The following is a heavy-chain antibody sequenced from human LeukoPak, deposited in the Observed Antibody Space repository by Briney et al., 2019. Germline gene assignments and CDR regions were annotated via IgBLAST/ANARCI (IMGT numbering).Heavy chain of an antibody. V-gene: IGHV3-15*01. CDR3: TTHYGSGSFDAFDI. CDR1: GFTFSNAW. Sequence: GGSLRLSCAASGFTFSNAWMTWVRQAPGKGLEWVGRIKSENDDGTTDYAAPVRGRFTISRDDSKNTLYLQMNSLKTEDTAVYYCTTHYGSGSFDAFDIWGQGTMVTVSS. CDR2: IKSENDDGTT. J-gene: IGHJ3*02. D-gene: IGHD3-10*01.